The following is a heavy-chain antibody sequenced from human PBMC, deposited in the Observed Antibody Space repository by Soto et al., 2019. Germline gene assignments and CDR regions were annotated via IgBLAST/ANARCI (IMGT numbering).Heavy chain of an antibody. D-gene: IGHD3-10*01. CDR3: ARSSPALDY. Sequence: QIQLVQSGAEVKKPGASVRVSCKTSGYIFRNYAISWVRQAPGQGLEWMGWISVSNDNTDSAHALRGRLTRTTDTSTSPAYLELTSLMSNDTAVYYCARSSPALDYWGQGSLVTVSS. CDR1: GYIFRNYA. J-gene: IGHJ4*02. V-gene: IGHV1-18*04. CDR2: ISVSNDNT.